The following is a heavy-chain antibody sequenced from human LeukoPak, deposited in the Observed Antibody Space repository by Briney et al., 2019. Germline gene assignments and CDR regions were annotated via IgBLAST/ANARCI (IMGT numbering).Heavy chain of an antibody. CDR2: IYYSGST. CDR3: ARTTEAGSGSYLGDY. J-gene: IGHJ4*02. CDR1: GGSISSGGYY. V-gene: IGHV4-31*03. D-gene: IGHD1-26*01. Sequence: SETLSLTCTVSGGSISSGGYYWSWIRQHPGKGLEWIGYIYYSGSTYYNPSLKSRVTISVDTSKNQFSLKLSSVTAADTAVYYCARTTEAGSGSYLGDYWGQGTLVTVSS.